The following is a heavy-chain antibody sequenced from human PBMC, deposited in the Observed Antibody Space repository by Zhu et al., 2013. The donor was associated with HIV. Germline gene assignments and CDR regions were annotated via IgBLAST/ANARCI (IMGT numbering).Heavy chain of an antibody. CDR2: ISYDGSNK. J-gene: IGHJ4*02. V-gene: IGHV3-30*18. CDR3: AKDHYSSSWYGPLDY. Sequence: VQLVESGGGVVQPGRSLRLSCAASGFTFSSYGMHWVRQAPGKGLEWVAVISYDGSNKYYADSVKGRFTISRDNSKNTLYLQMNSLRAEDTAVYYCAKDHYSSSWYGPLDYWGQGTLVTVSS. CDR1: GFTFSSYG. D-gene: IGHD6-13*01.